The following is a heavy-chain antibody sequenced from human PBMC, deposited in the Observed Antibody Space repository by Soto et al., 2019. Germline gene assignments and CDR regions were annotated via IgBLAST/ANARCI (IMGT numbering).Heavy chain of an antibody. J-gene: IGHJ4*01. CDR2: INAGNGNT. CDR3: ARVPRIAVAGTFDY. V-gene: IGHV1-3*01. CDR1: GYIFTSYA. D-gene: IGHD6-19*01. Sequence: ASVKVSCKASGYIFTSYAIHWVRQAPGQRLEWMGWINAGNGNTKSSQKFQGRVIITRDTSASTAYMELNSLTSEDTAVYYCARVPRIAVAGTFDYWG.